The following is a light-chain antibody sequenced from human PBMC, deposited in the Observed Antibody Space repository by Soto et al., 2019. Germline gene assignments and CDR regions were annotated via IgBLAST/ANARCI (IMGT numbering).Light chain of an antibody. J-gene: IGLJ1*01. V-gene: IGLV2-14*03. CDR2: DVS. CDR1: SSDVGGYNY. Sequence: QSVLTQPASVSGSPGQSITISCTGTSSDVGGYNYVSWYQQHPGKAPKFMIYDVSSRPSGVSNRFSGSKSGNTASLTISGLQAEDESDYYCCSYTTNNIRQIVFGTGTKVTVL. CDR3: CSYTTNNIRQIV.